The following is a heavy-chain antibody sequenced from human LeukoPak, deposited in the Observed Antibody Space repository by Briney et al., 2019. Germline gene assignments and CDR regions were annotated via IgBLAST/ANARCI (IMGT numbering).Heavy chain of an antibody. J-gene: IGHJ4*02. V-gene: IGHV3-21*01. CDR2: ISSSSYI. Sequence: PGGSLRLSCAASGFTFSSYSMNWVRQAPGKGLEWVSSISSSSYIYYADSVKGRFTISRDNAKNSLYLQMNSLRAEDTAVYYCARARTYYYDSRDLGYWGQGTLVTVSS. D-gene: IGHD3-22*01. CDR1: GFTFSSYS. CDR3: ARARTYYYDSRDLGY.